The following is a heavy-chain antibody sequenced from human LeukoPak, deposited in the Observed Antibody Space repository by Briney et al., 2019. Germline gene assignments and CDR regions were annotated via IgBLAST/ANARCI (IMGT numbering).Heavy chain of an antibody. CDR2: VWYDGTNK. CDR1: GFTFSSCD. J-gene: IGHJ4*02. CDR3: ARDPGVRWLVGFDY. Sequence: PGGSLRLSCAASGFTFSSCDMRWVRQAPGKGLEWVADVWYDGTNKYYADSVKGRFTISRDNSKNTLYLQMNSLRAEDTAVYYCARDPGVRWLVGFDYWGQGTLVTVSS. V-gene: IGHV3-33*01. D-gene: IGHD6-19*01.